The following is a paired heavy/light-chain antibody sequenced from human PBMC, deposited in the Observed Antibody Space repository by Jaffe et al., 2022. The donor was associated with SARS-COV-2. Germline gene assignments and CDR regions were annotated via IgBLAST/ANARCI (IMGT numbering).Light chain of an antibody. J-gene: IGKJ3*01. CDR2: DAS. CDR3: QQRSNLFT. CDR1: QSVSSY. Sequence: EIVLTQSPATLSLSPGERATLSCRASQSVSSYLAWYQQKPGQAPRLLIYDASNRATGIPARFSGSGSGTDFTLTISSLEPEDFAVYYCQQRSNLFTFGPGTKVDIK. V-gene: IGKV3-11*01.
Heavy chain of an antibody. CDR1: GGSISSGDYY. J-gene: IGHJ4*02. D-gene: IGHD2-21*01. V-gene: IGHV4-30-4*01. Sequence: QVQLQESGPGLVKPSQTLSLTCTVSGGSISSGDYYWSWIRQPPGKGLEWIGYIYYSGSTYYNPSLKSRVTISVDTSKNQFSLKLSSVTAADTAVYYCARDLSDGGGPGGGYDYWGQGTLVTVSS. CDR2: IYYSGST. CDR3: ARDLSDGGGPGGGYDY.